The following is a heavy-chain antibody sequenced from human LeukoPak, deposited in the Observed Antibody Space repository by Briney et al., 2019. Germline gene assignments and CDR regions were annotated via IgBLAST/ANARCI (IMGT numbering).Heavy chain of an antibody. J-gene: IGHJ1*01. Sequence: PGGSLRLSCAASGFTVSSNYMSWVRQAPGKGLEWVSATYSGGSTYYADSVKGRFTISSDNSKNTLYLQMNSLKAEDTAIYYCARAQDYCNGSTCYGYFQYWGQGTLVTVSS. CDR2: TYSGGST. V-gene: IGHV3-53*01. CDR1: GFTVSSNY. CDR3: ARAQDYCNGSTCYGYFQY. D-gene: IGHD2-15*01.